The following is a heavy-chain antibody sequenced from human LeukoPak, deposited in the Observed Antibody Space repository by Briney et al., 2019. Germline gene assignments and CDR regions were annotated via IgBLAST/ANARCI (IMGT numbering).Heavy chain of an antibody. Sequence: PGGSLRLSCVASGFTFSTYAMSWVRQSPGRGLEWVSTISNFVGSTYYPDSVKGRFTISRDNSKNTLYLEMNSLSPEDTAVYYCAKDSYDFWSGSDIWGQGTVITVSS. J-gene: IGHJ4*02. CDR2: ISNFVGST. D-gene: IGHD3-3*01. CDR1: GFTFSTYA. V-gene: IGHV3-23*01. CDR3: AKDSYDFWSGSDI.